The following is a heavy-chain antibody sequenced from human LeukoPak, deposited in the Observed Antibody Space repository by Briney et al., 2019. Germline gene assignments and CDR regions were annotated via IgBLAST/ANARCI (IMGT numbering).Heavy chain of an antibody. Sequence: PGRSLRLSCVASGFTFSTSAMHWVRQTPGKGLEWVSVIWADEKYKDYVDSVKGRFTISRDNSKNTLYLQMNSLRAEDTAVYYCAKTRPLDSSSWSHGDYWGQGTLVTVSS. CDR2: IWADEKYK. J-gene: IGHJ4*02. CDR1: GFTFSTSA. D-gene: IGHD6-13*01. V-gene: IGHV3-33*06. CDR3: AKTRPLDSSSWSHGDY.